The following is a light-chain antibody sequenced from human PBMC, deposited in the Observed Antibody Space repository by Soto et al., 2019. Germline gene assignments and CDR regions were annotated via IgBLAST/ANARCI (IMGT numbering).Light chain of an antibody. J-gene: IGKJ1*01. CDR3: QQYGSSPRWT. CDR1: QSISSNK. V-gene: IGKV3-20*01. CDR2: GAS. Sequence: EVVMTQSPATRSLSAGESATLSWGASQSISSNKLAWYQQKPGQAPRLLIYGASTRPTGIPARFSGSVSGTDFTLTISRLEPEDFAVYYGQQYGSSPRWTFGQGTKVDIK.